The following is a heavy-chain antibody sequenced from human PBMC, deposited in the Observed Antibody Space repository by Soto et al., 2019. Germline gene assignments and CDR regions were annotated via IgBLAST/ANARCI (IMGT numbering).Heavy chain of an antibody. J-gene: IGHJ4*02. Sequence: SEALSLTCTVSGGSVTSYYWSWIRQPPGKGLEWIGDIYHSGITKYNPSLKRRVTISVDTSKNQFSLKLSSVTAADTAVYYCAREDHIGGYYFDYWGQGTMVTVSS. D-gene: IGHD3-16*01. CDR3: AREDHIGGYYFDY. CDR2: IYHSGIT. V-gene: IGHV4-59*02. CDR1: GGSVTSYY.